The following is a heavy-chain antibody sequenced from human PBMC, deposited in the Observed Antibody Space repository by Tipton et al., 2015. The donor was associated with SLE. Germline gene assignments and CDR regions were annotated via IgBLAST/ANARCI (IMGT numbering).Heavy chain of an antibody. V-gene: IGHV4-59*08. J-gene: IGHJ5*02. CDR1: GFTFSSYA. Sequence: LRLSCAASGFTFSSYAMSWVRQAPGKGLEWIGYIYYSGSTYYNPSLKSRVTISVDTSKNQFSLKLSSVTAADTAVYYCARHWQEAAASNWFDPWGQGTLVTVSS. CDR3: ARHWQEAAASNWFDP. CDR2: IYYSGST. D-gene: IGHD6-13*01.